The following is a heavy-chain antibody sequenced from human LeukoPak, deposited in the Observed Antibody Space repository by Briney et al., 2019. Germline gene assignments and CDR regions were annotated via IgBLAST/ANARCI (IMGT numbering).Heavy chain of an antibody. Sequence: GGSLGLSCAASGFTFSSYSMNWVRQAPGKGLEWVSSISSSSSYIYYADSVKGRFTISRDNAKNSLYLQMNSLRAEDTAVYYCAREVGSGSSDYWGQGTLVTVSS. CDR3: AREVGSGSSDY. V-gene: IGHV3-21*01. J-gene: IGHJ4*02. D-gene: IGHD3-10*01. CDR2: ISSSSSYI. CDR1: GFTFSSYS.